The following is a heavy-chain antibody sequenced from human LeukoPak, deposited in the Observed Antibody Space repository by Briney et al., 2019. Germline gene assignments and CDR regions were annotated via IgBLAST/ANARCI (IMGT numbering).Heavy chain of an antibody. V-gene: IGHV1-69*04. D-gene: IGHD3-3*01. CDR3: ARDVYSYDFWSGYYTGEDY. Sequence: VASVKVSCKASGGTFSSYAISWVRQAPGQGLEWMGRIIPILGIANYAQKFQGRVTITADKSTSTAYMELSSLRSEDTAVYYCARDVYSYDFWSGYYTGEDYWDQGTLVTVSS. CDR1: GGTFSSYA. CDR2: IIPILGIA. J-gene: IGHJ4*02.